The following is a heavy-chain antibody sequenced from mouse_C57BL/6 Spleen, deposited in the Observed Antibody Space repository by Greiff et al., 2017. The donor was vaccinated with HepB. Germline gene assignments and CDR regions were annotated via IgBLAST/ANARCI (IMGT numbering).Heavy chain of an antibody. Sequence: VQLKESGGGLVKPGGSLKLSCAASGFTFSSYAMSWVRQTPEKRLEWVATISDGGSYTYYPDNVTGRFTISRDNAKNNLYLQMSHLKSEDTAMYYCARVGDGNYYLDYWGQGTTLTVSS. J-gene: IGHJ2*01. CDR3: ARVGDGNYYLDY. CDR2: ISDGGSYT. D-gene: IGHD2-1*01. V-gene: IGHV5-4*01. CDR1: GFTFSSYA.